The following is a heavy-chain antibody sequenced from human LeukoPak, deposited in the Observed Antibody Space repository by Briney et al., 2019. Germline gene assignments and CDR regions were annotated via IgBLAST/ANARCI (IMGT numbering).Heavy chain of an antibody. CDR3: AREGSNYGAFDI. V-gene: IGHV4-61*08. J-gene: IGHJ3*02. CDR2: IYYSGST. Sequence: SQTLSLTCTVSGGSISSGDYYWSWIRQPPGKGLEWIGYIYYSGSTNYNPSLKSRVTISVDTSKNQFSLKLSSVTAADTAVYYCAREGSNYGAFDIWGQGTMVTVSS. CDR1: GGSISSGDYY. D-gene: IGHD4-11*01.